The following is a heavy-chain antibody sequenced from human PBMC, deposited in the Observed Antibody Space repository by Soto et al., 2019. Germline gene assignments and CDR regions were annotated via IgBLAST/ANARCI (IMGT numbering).Heavy chain of an antibody. Sequence: QVQLVESGGGVVQPGRSLRLSCVASGFTFSNYGMHWVRQAPGKGLEGVAVIWNDGSNKQYADSVKGRFTISRDNSKNTLYLQMNSQTAEDTAVYYCAREAIYGTGTSCWFDYWGQGTLVTVSS. CDR2: IWNDGSNK. CDR3: AREAIYGTGTSCWFDY. V-gene: IGHV3-33*01. CDR1: GFTFSNYG. J-gene: IGHJ4*02. D-gene: IGHD2-2*01.